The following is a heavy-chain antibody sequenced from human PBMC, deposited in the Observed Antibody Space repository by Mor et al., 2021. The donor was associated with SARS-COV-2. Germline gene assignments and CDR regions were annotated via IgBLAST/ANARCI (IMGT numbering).Heavy chain of an antibody. V-gene: IGHV3-30*07. CDR1: YA. J-gene: IGHJ2*01. CDR3: VRDEGSSWY. CDR2: IYSAGNYK. Sequence: YAMHWVHQAPGKGLEWVAVIYSAGNYKSHAESVRGRFTISREDSESALYLQMSSLRAEDTATYYCVRDEGSSWY. D-gene: IGHD1-26*01.